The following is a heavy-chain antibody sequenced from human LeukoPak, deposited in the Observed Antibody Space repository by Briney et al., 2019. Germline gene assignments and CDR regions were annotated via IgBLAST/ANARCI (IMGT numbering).Heavy chain of an antibody. CDR1: GFTFNNYW. CDR3: TRTGYRHGMDV. CDR2: TSTDGSTT. V-gene: IGHV3-74*01. Sequence: GGSLRPSCAASGFTFNNYWIHWVRQAPGKGLVWVSSTSTDGSTTVYGDSVKGRFTISRDNGKNTLDLQLNSLRVEDTAVYFCTRTGYRHGMDVWGQGTTVTVSS. D-gene: IGHD3-16*02. J-gene: IGHJ6*02.